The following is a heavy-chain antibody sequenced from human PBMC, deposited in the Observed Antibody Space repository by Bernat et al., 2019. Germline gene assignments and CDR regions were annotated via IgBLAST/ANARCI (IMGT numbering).Heavy chain of an antibody. CDR2: IYSGDSEI. Sequence: EVQLVQSGAEVKKPGESLKISCKGSGYSFTNYWIAWLRQMPGKGLEWMGVIYSGDSEIGYSPSFPGQVTISADTSISTAYLQWSSLRASDTAMYYCARHTTGINDYWGQGTLVTVSS. J-gene: IGHJ4*02. D-gene: IGHD2-8*01. CDR3: ARHTTGINDY. CDR1: GYSFTNYW. V-gene: IGHV5-51*01.